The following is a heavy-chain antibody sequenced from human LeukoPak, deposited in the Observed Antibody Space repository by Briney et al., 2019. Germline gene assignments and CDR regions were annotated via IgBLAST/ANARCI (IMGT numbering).Heavy chain of an antibody. CDR3: ARRRGGGDSSGSYYDFFDY. V-gene: IGHV4-34*01. Sequence: SETLSLTCAVDGGSFSADFWTWIRQPPGKGLEWIGEINHSGSTNYNPSPRSRVTTSIDTSRNQFSLNLNSVTAADTAVYYCARRRGGGDSSGSYYDFFDYWGQGILVTVSS. CDR2: INHSGST. D-gene: IGHD3-22*01. J-gene: IGHJ4*02. CDR1: GGSFSADF.